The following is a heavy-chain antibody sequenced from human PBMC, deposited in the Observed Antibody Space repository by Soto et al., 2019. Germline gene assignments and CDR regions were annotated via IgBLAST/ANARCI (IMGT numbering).Heavy chain of an antibody. CDR3: AIAMRGKWHPLHY. CDR1: GFFLRDFG. V-gene: IGHV3-33*01. J-gene: IGHJ4*01. CDR2: IWYDGSNT. D-gene: IGHD5-12*01. Sequence: GGSLRLSCVASGFFLRDFGMPCVRHSPGKGLEWVSVIWYDGSNTYQGESVKGRFTMSRDISKNTLYLQMDSLRPEDTAVYYCAIAMRGKWHPLHYCGHGTLVSVSS.